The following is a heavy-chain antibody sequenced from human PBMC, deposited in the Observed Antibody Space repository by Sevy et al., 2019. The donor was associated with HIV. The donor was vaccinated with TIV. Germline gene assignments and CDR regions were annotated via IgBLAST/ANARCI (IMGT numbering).Heavy chain of an antibody. CDR3: VRTSPGYGGGWYDFDY. Sequence: SETLSLTCTVSGGSISTYYWSWIRQPAGKGLEWIGHIYISGSTNYNPSLKSRVTMSLDTSKNQFTLKLTSVTAADTAVYYCVRTSPGYGGGWYDFDYWGQGTLVTVSS. CDR1: GGSISTYY. D-gene: IGHD6-19*01. V-gene: IGHV4-4*07. CDR2: IYISGST. J-gene: IGHJ4*02.